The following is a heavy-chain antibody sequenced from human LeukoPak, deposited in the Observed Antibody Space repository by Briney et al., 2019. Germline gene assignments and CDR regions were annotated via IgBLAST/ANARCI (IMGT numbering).Heavy chain of an antibody. Sequence: GGSLRLSCAASGFTFSRHAMNWVRQAPGKGLEWVSSITSSGSYRYHSDSVKGRFTISRDNAKNSLYLQMNSLRVEDTAVYYCASENIVGTSGALFDYWGQGTLVTVSP. CDR1: GFTFSRHA. V-gene: IGHV3-21*01. CDR3: ASENIVGTSGALFDY. CDR2: ITSSGSYR. D-gene: IGHD5-12*01. J-gene: IGHJ4*02.